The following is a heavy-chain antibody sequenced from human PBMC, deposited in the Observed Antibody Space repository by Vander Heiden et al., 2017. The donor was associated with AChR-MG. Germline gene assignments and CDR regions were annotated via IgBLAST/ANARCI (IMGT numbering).Heavy chain of an antibody. D-gene: IGHD3-10*01. Sequence: EVQLVESGGGLVQPGGSLRLSCAASGFTFSRYWMSWVRQAPGKGLEWVANIKQDGSEKYYVDSVKGRFTISRDNAKNSLYLQMNSLRAEDTAVYYCARLDYYGSGSYPKYFQHWGQGTLVTVSS. CDR2: IKQDGSEK. J-gene: IGHJ1*01. CDR1: GFTFSRYW. V-gene: IGHV3-7*03. CDR3: ARLDYYGSGSYPKYFQH.